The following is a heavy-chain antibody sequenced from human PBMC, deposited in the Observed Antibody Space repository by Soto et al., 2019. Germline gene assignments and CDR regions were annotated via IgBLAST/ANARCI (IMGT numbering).Heavy chain of an antibody. Sequence: GGSLRLSCAASGFTFSSYAMSWVRQAPGKGLEWVSAISGSGGSTYYADSVKGRFTISRDNSKNTLYLQMNSLRAEDTAVYYCALSYGSGIYYMSLPSDFYYMYVWGKGTTVTVSS. D-gene: IGHD3-10*01. CDR1: GFTFSSYA. V-gene: IGHV3-23*01. CDR3: ALSYGSGIYYMSLPSDFYYMYV. J-gene: IGHJ6*03. CDR2: ISGSGGST.